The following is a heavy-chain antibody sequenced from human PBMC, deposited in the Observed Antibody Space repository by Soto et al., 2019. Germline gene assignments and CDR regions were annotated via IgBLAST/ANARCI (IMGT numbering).Heavy chain of an antibody. CDR3: ARDMGNVVVVAATLAFDY. V-gene: IGHV3-33*01. D-gene: IGHD2-15*01. Sequence: GGSLRLSCAASGFTFSSYGMHWVRQAPGQGLEWVAVIWYDGGNKYYADSVKGRFTISRDNSKNTLYLQMNSLRAEDTAVYYCARDMGNVVVVAATLAFDYWGQGTLVTVSS. CDR2: IWYDGGNK. CDR1: GFTFSSYG. J-gene: IGHJ4*02.